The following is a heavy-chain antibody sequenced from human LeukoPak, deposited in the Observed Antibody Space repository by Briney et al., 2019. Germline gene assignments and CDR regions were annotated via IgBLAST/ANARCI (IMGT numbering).Heavy chain of an antibody. CDR2: LQSGGGT. CDR3: ARAGLPGAFDS. J-gene: IGHJ3*02. D-gene: IGHD2-2*01. Sequence: GGSLTLSCAASGFTVSSNYMSWFRQAPGKGLEWVSVLQSGGGTFYADSVKGRFTISRDNSKNTLYLQMNSLRAEDTAVYYCARAGLPGAFDSWGQGTMVTVSS. V-gene: IGHV3-53*01. CDR1: GFTVSSNY.